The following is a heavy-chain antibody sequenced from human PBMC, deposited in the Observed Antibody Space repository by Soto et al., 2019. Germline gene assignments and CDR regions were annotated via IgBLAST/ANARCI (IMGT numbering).Heavy chain of an antibody. J-gene: IGHJ3*02. CDR2: INPNSGGT. V-gene: IGHV1-2*04. D-gene: IGHD3-16*01. Sequence: GYTLTGYYMHWVRQAPGQGLEWMGWINPNSGGTNYAQKFQGWVTMTRDTSISTAYIELSRLRFYDTAVYYCARDLGNTDAFDIWGQGTMVTVSS. CDR3: ARDLGNTDAFDI. CDR1: GYTLTGYY.